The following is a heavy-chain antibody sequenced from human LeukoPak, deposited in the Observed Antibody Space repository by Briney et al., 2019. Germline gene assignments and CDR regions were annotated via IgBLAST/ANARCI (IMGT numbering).Heavy chain of an antibody. V-gene: IGHV4-4*07. D-gene: IGHD3-10*01. CDR3: ASLITTVRGPLGAFDI. CDR2: IYTSGST. CDR1: GGSISSYY. Sequence: SETLSLTCAVSGGSISSYYCNWIRQPAGKGLEWIGRIYTSGSTNYNPSLKSRVTMSVDTSKNQFSLKLSSVTAADTAVYYCASLITTVRGPLGAFDIWSQGKMVTVSS. J-gene: IGHJ3*02.